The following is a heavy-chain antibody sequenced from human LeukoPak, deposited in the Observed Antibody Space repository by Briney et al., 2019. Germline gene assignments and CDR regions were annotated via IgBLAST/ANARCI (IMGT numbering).Heavy chain of an antibody. CDR2: IYHSGST. V-gene: IGHV4-4*02. CDR3: ARALAAAGQGYYYYYYMDV. D-gene: IGHD6-13*01. Sequence: SGTLSLTCAVSGGSISSSNWWSWVRQPPGKGLEWIGEIYHSGSTNYNPSLKSRVTISVDKSKNQFSLKLSSVTAADTAVYYCARALAAAGQGYYYYYYMDVWGKGTTVTVSS. J-gene: IGHJ6*03. CDR1: GGSISSSNW.